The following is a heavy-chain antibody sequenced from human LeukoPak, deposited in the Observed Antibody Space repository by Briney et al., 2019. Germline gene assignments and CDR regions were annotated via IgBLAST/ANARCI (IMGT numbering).Heavy chain of an antibody. CDR2: ISGSGGST. J-gene: IGHJ4*02. D-gene: IGHD2-2*01. Sequence: PGRSLRLSCAASGLTFSHFGMHWVRQAPGKGLEWVSAISGSGGSTYYADSVKGRFTIPRDNSKNTLYLQMNSVRAEDTAVYYCARLDLPRYCSSTSCYWGAFDYWGQGTLVTVSS. V-gene: IGHV3-23*01. CDR1: GLTFSHFG. CDR3: ARLDLPRYCSSTSCYWGAFDY.